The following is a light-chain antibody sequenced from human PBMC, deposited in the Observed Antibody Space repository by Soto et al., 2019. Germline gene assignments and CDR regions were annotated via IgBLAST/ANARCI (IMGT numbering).Light chain of an antibody. CDR2: RNN. V-gene: IGLV1-44*01. CDR3: AAWDDRLNGAL. J-gene: IGLJ2*01. Sequence: QAVVTQPSSASGTPGQRVTISCSGSSSNIGTNTVNWYQQVPGTAHKLVVYRNNQRPSGVPDRFSGSKSGTSASLAISGLQSEDEADYYCAAWDDRLNGALFGGGTKLTVL. CDR1: SSNIGTNT.